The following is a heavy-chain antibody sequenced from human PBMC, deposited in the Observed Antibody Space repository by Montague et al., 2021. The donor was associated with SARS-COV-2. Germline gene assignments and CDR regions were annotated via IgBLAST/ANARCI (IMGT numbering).Heavy chain of an antibody. CDR3: ARMDILTAYPDDY. V-gene: IGHV3-23*01. D-gene: IGHD3-9*01. CDR1: GFSFSFYA. Sequence: SLRLSCAAYGFSFSFYAMSWVRQAPGKGLEWVSGIRGSGGSTYYSDSVKGRFTISRDNSKNTLYLQMNSLRAGDTAVYYCARMDILTAYPDDYWGQGTLVTVSS. CDR2: IRGSGGST. J-gene: IGHJ4*02.